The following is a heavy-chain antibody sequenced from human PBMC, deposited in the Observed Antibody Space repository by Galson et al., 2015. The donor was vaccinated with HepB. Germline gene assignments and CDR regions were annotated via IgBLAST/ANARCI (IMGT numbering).Heavy chain of an antibody. CDR3: ARESDSVDIVATGLDY. CDR2: ISSSSSTI. J-gene: IGHJ4*02. Sequence: SLRLSCAASGFTFSSYSMNWVRQAPGKGLEWVSYISSSSSTIYYADSVEGRFTISRDNAKNSLYLQMNSLRDEDTAVYYCARESDSVDIVATGLDYWGQGTLVTVSS. D-gene: IGHD5-12*01. CDR1: GFTFSSYS. V-gene: IGHV3-48*02.